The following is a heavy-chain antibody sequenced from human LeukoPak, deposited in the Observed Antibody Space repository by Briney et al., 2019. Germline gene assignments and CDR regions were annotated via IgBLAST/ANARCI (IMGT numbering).Heavy chain of an antibody. Sequence: HPGGSLRLSCAASGFTFSDSGMHWVRQAPGKGLEWMTVISYDGTYKLYADSVKGRFTISRDNSKNILFLQMNSLRAEDTAIYYCARDDEVQQFGPPGSWGQGTLVVVSS. V-gene: IGHV3-30*03. D-gene: IGHD3-10*01. CDR1: GFTFSDSG. J-gene: IGHJ5*02. CDR3: ARDDEVQQFGPPGS. CDR2: ISYDGTYK.